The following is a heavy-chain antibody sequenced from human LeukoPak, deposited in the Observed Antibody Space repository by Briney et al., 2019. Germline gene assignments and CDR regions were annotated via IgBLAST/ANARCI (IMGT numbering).Heavy chain of an antibody. CDR3: ARASYDFLDFDY. V-gene: IGHV4-31*11. Sequence: PSETLSLTCAVYGGSFSGYYWSWIRQHPGKGLEWIGYIYYSGSTYYNPSLKSRVTISVDTSKNQFSLKLSSVTAADTAVYYCARASYDFLDFDYWGQGTLVTVSS. CDR2: IYYSGST. D-gene: IGHD3-3*01. CDR1: GGSFSGYY. J-gene: IGHJ4*02.